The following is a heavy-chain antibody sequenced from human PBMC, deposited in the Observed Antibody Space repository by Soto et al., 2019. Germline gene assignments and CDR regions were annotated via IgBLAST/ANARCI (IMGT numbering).Heavy chain of an antibody. CDR2: IKHSGST. D-gene: IGHD3-9*01. V-gene: IGHV4-34*01. J-gene: IGHJ5*02. CDR1: GGSFSGYY. Sequence: QVQLQQWGAGLLKPSETLSLTCAVYGGSFSGYYWSWIRQPPGKGLEWIGEIKHSGSTNYNPSLKSRVTISVDTSKNQFSLKLSSVTAADTAVYDCARGTGLSSRDNWFDPWGQGTLVTVSS. CDR3: ARGTGLSSRDNWFDP.